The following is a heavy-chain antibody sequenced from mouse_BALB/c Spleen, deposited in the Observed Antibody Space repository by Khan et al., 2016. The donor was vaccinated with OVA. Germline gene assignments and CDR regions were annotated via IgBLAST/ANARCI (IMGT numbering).Heavy chain of an antibody. Sequence: VQLQESGPGLVAPSQSLSITCTISGFSLTDYGVHWLRQPPGKGLEWLVVIWSDGSTTYNSTLKSRLIISKDNSKSQVFLKMNSLQTDDTAMYYCARQPYCHYYIMDYWGQGTSVTVSS. CDR2: IWSDGST. V-gene: IGHV2-6-1*01. D-gene: IGHD2-10*01. CDR1: GFSLTDYG. J-gene: IGHJ4*01. CDR3: ARQPYCHYYIMDY.